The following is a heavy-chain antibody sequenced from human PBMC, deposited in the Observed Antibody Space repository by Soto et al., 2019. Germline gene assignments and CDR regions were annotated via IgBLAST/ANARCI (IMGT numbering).Heavy chain of an antibody. Sequence: GGSLRLSCAASGFTFSNYAMNWVRQAPGKGLEWVSTIIGGGGVTYYADSVKGRFTISRDNSKNTLYVQMNSLRAEDTALYYCAKDVDTVATIPSYYFYPRGQGTLLTVSS. CDR2: IIGGGGVT. D-gene: IGHD5-12*01. CDR3: AKDVDTVATIPSYYFYP. CDR1: GFTFSNYA. J-gene: IGHJ4*02. V-gene: IGHV3-23*01.